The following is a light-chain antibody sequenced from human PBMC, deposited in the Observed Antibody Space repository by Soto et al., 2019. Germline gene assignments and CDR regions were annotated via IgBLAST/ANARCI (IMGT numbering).Light chain of an antibody. Sequence: DTQMTQSPSSLSASIGDRVTITCRASQGISTYLAWYQQKPGKVPYLLIYGASSLQSGVPSRFSGSGSGTDFSLTISSLQPEDVATYYCQKYNSAPWTFGQGTKVEIK. CDR2: GAS. CDR3: QKYNSAPWT. V-gene: IGKV1-27*01. J-gene: IGKJ1*01. CDR1: QGISTY.